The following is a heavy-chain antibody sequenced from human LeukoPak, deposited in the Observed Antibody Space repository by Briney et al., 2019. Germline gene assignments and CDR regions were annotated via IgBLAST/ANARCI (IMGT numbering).Heavy chain of an antibody. J-gene: IGHJ4*02. CDR3: ARERAKPYYDFWSGYYTGESWSDY. CDR1: GGSISSGGYY. CDR2: IYYSGST. D-gene: IGHD3-3*01. Sequence: PSETLSLTCTVSGGSISSGGYYWSWIRQHPGKGLEWIGYIYYSGSTYYNPSLKSRVTMSVDTSKNQFSLKLSSVTAADTAVYYCARERAKPYYDFWSGYYTGESWSDYWGQGTLVTVSS. V-gene: IGHV4-31*03.